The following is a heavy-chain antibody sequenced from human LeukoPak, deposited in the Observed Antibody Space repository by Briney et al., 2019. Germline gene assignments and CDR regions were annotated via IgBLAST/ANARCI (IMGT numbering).Heavy chain of an antibody. Sequence: PGGSLRLSCAASGFTFSSYGMHWVRQAPGKGLEWVAVIWYDGSNKYYADSVKGRFTISRDNSKNTLYLQMNSLRAEDTAVYYCARGPPAEVVVAATFDYWGQGTLVTVSS. J-gene: IGHJ4*02. CDR1: GFTFSSYG. CDR3: ARGPPAEVVVAATFDY. CDR2: IWYDGSNK. V-gene: IGHV3-33*01. D-gene: IGHD2-15*01.